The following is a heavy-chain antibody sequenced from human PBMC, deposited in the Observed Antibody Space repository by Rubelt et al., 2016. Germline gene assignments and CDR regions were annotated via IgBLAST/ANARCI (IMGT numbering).Heavy chain of an antibody. V-gene: IGHV3-30*02. J-gene: IGHJ4*02. CDR3: AKDHGHSFDY. CDR1: GFTFSASN. CDR2: IRYDGSDQ. Sequence: VQLVESGGGLVKPGGSLRLSCAASGFTFSASNMHWVRQSPGKGLEWLAFIRYDGSDQTYADSVKGRFTFSRDNSKNTLYLQMNSLRPEDTAVYYCAKDHGHSFDYWGQGTLVTVSS. D-gene: IGHD5-24*01.